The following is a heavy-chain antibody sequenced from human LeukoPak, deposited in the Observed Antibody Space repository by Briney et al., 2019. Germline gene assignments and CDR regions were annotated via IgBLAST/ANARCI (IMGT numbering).Heavy chain of an antibody. CDR1: GITFSSYA. CDR3: ARGGGYRGYGQDY. J-gene: IGHJ4*02. CDR2: ISSNGDST. Sequence: PGGSLRLSCAASGITFSSYAMHWVRQAPGKGLEYVSAISSNGDSTYYANSVKGRFTISRDNSKNTLYLQMGSLRVEDMAVYYCARGGGYRGYGQDYWGQGTLVTVSS. D-gene: IGHD5-12*01. V-gene: IGHV3-64*01.